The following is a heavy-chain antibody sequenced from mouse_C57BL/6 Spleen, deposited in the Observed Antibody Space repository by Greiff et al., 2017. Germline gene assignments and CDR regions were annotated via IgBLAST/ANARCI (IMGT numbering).Heavy chain of an antibody. J-gene: IGHJ3*01. D-gene: IGHD2-10*02. CDR1: GYAFTNYL. CDR3: ARSRLNGYGY. Sequence: QVQLQQSGAELVRPGTSVKVSCKASGYAFTNYLIEWVKQRPGQGLEWIGVINPGGGGTKYNEKFKGKATLTADKSSSTAYMQLSSLTSEDSAVYFCARSRLNGYGYWGQGTLVTVSA. CDR2: INPGGGGT. V-gene: IGHV1-54*01.